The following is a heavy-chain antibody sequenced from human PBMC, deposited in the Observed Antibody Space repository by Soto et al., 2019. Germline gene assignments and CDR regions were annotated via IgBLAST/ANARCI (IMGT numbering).Heavy chain of an antibody. CDR2: ISYDGSNK. D-gene: IGHD4-4*01. V-gene: IGHV3-30*18. CDR1: GFTFSSYG. Sequence: QVQLVESGGGVVQPGRSLRLSCAASGFTFSSYGMHWVRQAPGKGLEWVAVISYDGSNKYYADSVKGRSTISRDNSKNTLYLQMNSLRAEDTAVYYCAKVTTGDYWGQGTLVTVSS. CDR3: AKVTTGDY. J-gene: IGHJ4*02.